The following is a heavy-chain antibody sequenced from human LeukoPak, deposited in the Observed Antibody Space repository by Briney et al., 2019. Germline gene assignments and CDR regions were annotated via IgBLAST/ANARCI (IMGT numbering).Heavy chain of an antibody. CDR1: GGSISSGGYS. CDR3: ARGSNWFDP. Sequence: SQTLSLTCAVSGGSISSGGYSWSWIRQPPGKGLEWIGYIYHSGSTYYNPSLKSRVTISVDRSKNQFSLKLSSVPAADTAVYYCARGSNWFDPWGQGTLVTVSS. V-gene: IGHV4-30-2*01. CDR2: IYHSGST. J-gene: IGHJ5*02.